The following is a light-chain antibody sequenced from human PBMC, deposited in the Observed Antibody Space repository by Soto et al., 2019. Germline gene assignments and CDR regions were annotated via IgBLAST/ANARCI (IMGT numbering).Light chain of an antibody. CDR3: QQNFSPFVT. J-gene: IGKJ4*01. Sequence: DIQMTQSPPSLSASVGDRVTITCRASETITDFLNWDQLKPGKAPKLLIYSASNLQPGVPSRFSRSGDGTDYTLTLSELQHEDSATYYCQQNFSPFVTFGAGTKVEV. CDR1: ETITDF. CDR2: SAS. V-gene: IGKV1-39*01.